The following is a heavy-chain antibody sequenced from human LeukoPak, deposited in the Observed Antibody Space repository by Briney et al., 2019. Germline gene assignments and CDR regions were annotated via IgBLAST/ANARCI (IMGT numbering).Heavy chain of an antibody. CDR1: GFTFSSYD. Sequence: GGSLRLSCAASGFTFSSYDMHWVHQATGKGLEWVSAIGTAGDTYYPGSVKGRFTISRENAKNSLYLQMNSLRAGDTAVYYCARGRGGDYDFWSGYGDAFDIWGQGTMVTVSS. V-gene: IGHV3-13*01. CDR2: IGTAGDT. CDR3: ARGRGGDYDFWSGYGDAFDI. D-gene: IGHD3-3*01. J-gene: IGHJ3*02.